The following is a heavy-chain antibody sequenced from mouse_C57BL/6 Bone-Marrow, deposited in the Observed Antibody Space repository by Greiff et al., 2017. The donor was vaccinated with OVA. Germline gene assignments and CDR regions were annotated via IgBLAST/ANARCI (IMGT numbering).Heavy chain of an antibody. CDR1: GFTFNTYA. J-gene: IGHJ1*03. Sequence: DVHLVESGGGLVQPKGSLKLSCAASGFTFNTYAMHWVRQAPGKGLEWVARIRSKSSNYATYYADSVKDRFTISRDDSQSMLYLQMNNLKTEDTAMYYCVRDDGYYVDWYFDVWGTGTTVTVSS. CDR3: VRDDGYYVDWYFDV. D-gene: IGHD2-3*01. V-gene: IGHV10-3*01. CDR2: IRSKSSNYAT.